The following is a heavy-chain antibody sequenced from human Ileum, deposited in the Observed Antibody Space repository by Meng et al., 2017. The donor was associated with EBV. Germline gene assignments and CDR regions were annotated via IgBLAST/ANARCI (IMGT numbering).Heavy chain of an antibody. J-gene: IGHJ4*02. CDR1: GGSISSRTW. Sequence: VQLRASGPGLVTPSGTLYLACAVSGGSISSRTWWSWVRENPGKRLGWIEEIYHSRGTNKTPSLKSGVSRSVDKSKNQFAMKLNSVTAAGTAVYYCARADKVRFDYWGQGTLVTVSS. V-gene: IGHV4-4*02. CDR3: ARADKVRFDY. CDR2: IYHSRGT.